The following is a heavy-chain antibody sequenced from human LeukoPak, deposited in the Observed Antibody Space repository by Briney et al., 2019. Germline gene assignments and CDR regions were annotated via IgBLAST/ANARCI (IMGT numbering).Heavy chain of an antibody. CDR3: ARDLADYYDTTTYGDAFDI. CDR2: IKQDGSAK. V-gene: IGHV3-7*01. Sequence: GGSLRLSCVASEFTFSNYWMSWGRQAPGKGLEWVANIKQDGSAKYYVDSVKGRFTISRDNAKNSLYLQMNSLRAEDTAVYYCARDLADYYDTTTYGDAFDIWGQGTLVTVSS. D-gene: IGHD3-22*01. J-gene: IGHJ3*02. CDR1: EFTFSNYW.